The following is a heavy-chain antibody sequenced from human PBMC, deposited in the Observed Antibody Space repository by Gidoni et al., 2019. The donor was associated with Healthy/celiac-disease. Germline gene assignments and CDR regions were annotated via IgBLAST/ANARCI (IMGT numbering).Heavy chain of an antibody. CDR1: GGSISSYY. D-gene: IGHD6-19*01. CDR3: ARSYSSGWIDY. J-gene: IGHJ4*02. CDR2: IYYSGST. Sequence: QVQLKESGPGLVKPSETLSLPCTAYGGSISSYYWSWIRQPPGKGLDWIGYIYYSGSTNYNPSLKIRVTISVDTSKIQFSLKLSSVTAADTAVYYCARSYSSGWIDYWVQGTLVTVSS. V-gene: IGHV4-59*01.